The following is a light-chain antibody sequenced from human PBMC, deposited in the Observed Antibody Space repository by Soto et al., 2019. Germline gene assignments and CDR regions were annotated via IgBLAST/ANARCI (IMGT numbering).Light chain of an antibody. J-gene: IGLJ1*01. CDR2: DVS. CDR3: SSYTSSSTLHV. Sequence: QSVLTQPASVSGSPGQSITISCTGTSRDVGGYNYVSWYQQHPGKAPKLMIYDVSNRPSGVSNRFSGSKSGNTASLTISGLQAEDEADYYCSSYTSSSTLHVFGTGTKVTV. CDR1: SRDVGGYNY. V-gene: IGLV2-14*01.